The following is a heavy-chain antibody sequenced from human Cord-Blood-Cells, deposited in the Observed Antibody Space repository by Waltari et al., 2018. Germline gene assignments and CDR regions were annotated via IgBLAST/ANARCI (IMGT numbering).Heavy chain of an antibody. CDR3: ARDRYRRGAAAGNWFDP. D-gene: IGHD6-13*01. CDR1: GFPFSSHG. J-gene: IGHJ5*02. V-gene: IGHV3-33*01. CDR2: IWYDGSNK. Sequence: QVQLVESGGGVVQPGRSLRLSGAGPGFPFSSHGVHWARQAPGTGLEWVAVIWYDGSNKYYADSVKGRFTISRDNSKNTLYLQMNSLRAEDTAVYYCARDRYRRGAAAGNWFDPWGQGTLVTVSS.